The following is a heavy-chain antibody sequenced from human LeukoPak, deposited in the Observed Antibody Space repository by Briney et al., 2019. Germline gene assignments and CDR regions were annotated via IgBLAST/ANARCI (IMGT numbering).Heavy chain of an antibody. J-gene: IGHJ6*03. CDR2: IHYIGST. CDR3: ARESRSVNYFYYMDV. CDR1: GGSISSSSFY. D-gene: IGHD2-15*01. V-gene: IGHV4-39*07. Sequence: PSETLSLTCTVSGGSISSSSFYWGWIRQPPGKGLEWLGSIHYIGSTSYNPSLQSRVTISVDTSGNQFSLKLTSVTAADTAVYFCARESRSVNYFYYMDVWGKGTTVTVSS.